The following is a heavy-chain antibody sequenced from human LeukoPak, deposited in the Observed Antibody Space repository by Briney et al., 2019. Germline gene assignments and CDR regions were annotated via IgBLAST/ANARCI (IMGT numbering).Heavy chain of an antibody. CDR2: ISASGST. CDR3: ARHYGDYGFDY. Sequence: SETLSLTCTISGGSITNYLWNWIRQPPGKGLEWVAYISASGSTSYNPSLQSRISMSVDTSKKQFSLELTSVTAADTAVYFCARHYGDYGFDYWGQGALVTVSS. J-gene: IGHJ4*02. D-gene: IGHD4-17*01. V-gene: IGHV4-4*09. CDR1: GGSITNYL.